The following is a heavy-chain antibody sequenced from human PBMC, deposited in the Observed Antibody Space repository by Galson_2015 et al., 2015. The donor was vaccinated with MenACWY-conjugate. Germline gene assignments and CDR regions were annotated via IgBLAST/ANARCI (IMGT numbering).Heavy chain of an antibody. J-gene: IGHJ3*02. CDR1: GFTFSSYA. D-gene: IGHD6-13*01. CDR3: RADIAAAGLDAFDI. V-gene: IGHV3-30*04. Sequence: SLRLSYAASGFTFSSYAMHWVRQAPGKGLEWVAVISYDGSNKYYADSVKGRFTISRDNSKNTLYLQMNSLRAEDTAVYYCRADIAAAGLDAFDIWGQGTMVTVSS. CDR2: ISYDGSNK.